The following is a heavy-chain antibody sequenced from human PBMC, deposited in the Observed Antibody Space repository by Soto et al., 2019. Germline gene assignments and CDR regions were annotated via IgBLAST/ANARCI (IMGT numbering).Heavy chain of an antibody. Sequence: PGGSLRLSCAASGFTFSSYSMNWVRQAPGKGLEWVSSISSSSSYINYADSVKGRFTISRDNAKNSLYMQMNSLRAEDTAVYYCARDWGAAAGTSSNHISPDYGMDVWGQGTTVTVSS. V-gene: IGHV3-21*01. J-gene: IGHJ6*02. D-gene: IGHD6-13*01. CDR3: ARDWGAAAGTSSNHISPDYGMDV. CDR1: GFTFSSYS. CDR2: ISSSSSYI.